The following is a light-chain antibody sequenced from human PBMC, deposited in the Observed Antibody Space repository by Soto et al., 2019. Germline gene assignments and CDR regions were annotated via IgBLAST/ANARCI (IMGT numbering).Light chain of an antibody. CDR1: KNDIGVYDF. CDR3: KSYAGSSTYV. J-gene: IGLJ1*01. V-gene: IGLV2-8*01. CDR2: EVV. Sequence: QSVLPQPPSASGSPGQSVTISCTGTKNDIGVYDFVSWYQHHPGKAPRLIIYEVVQRPSGVPDRFSGSKSGNTASLTVSGLQAADEADYFCKSYAGSSTYVFGSGTKVTVL.